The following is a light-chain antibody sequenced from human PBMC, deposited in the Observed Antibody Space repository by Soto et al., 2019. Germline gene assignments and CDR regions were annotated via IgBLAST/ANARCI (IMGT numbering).Light chain of an antibody. CDR2: GAS. J-gene: IGKJ1*01. CDR3: QQYGGSPRT. V-gene: IGKV3-20*01. CDR1: QSVSRSY. Sequence: EIVLTQSPGTLSLSPGERATLSCTASQSVSRSYLAWYQQKPGQAPRLLIYGASSRATGIPDRFSGSGSATDFTLTISRLEPEDFAVYYCQQYGGSPRTFGQGTKVEIK.